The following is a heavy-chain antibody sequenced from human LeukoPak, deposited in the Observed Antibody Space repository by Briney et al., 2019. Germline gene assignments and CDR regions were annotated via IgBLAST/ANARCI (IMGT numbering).Heavy chain of an antibody. J-gene: IGHJ6*04. CDR2: IIPIFGTA. D-gene: IGHD2-2*01. Sequence: ASVKVSCKASGGTFSSYAISWVRQAPGQGLEWMRGIIPIFGTANYAQKFQGRVTITADESTSTAYMELSSLRSEGTAVYYCARGSYQLPLEVYYYGMDVWGKGTTVTVSS. CDR1: GGTFSSYA. CDR3: ARGSYQLPLEVYYYGMDV. V-gene: IGHV1-69*13.